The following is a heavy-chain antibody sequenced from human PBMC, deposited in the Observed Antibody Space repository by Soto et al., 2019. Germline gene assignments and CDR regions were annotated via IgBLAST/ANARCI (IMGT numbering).Heavy chain of an antibody. D-gene: IGHD6-6*01. Sequence: PGESLKISCKGSGYSFTSYWISWVRQMPGKGLEWMGRIDPSDSYTNYSPSFQGHVTISVDTSKNQFSLKLSSVTAADTAVYYCARHLAARTYYYYYGMDVWGQGTTVTVSS. CDR3: ARHLAARTYYYYYGMDV. CDR1: GYSFTSYW. CDR2: IDPSDSYT. V-gene: IGHV5-10-1*01. J-gene: IGHJ6*02.